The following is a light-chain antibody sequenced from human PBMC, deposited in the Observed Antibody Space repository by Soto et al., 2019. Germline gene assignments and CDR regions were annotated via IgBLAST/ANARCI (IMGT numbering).Light chain of an antibody. V-gene: IGKV1-5*01. CDR2: DVS. Sequence: DILLTKCACTESAATGYGFTIACVTSQSITTWLAWYQHRPGKAPKLLIYDVSSLQSGVPSRFSGSGSGTEFTLTISSMQPDDFATYYCQHYKMYSPWTFGQGTKVDIK. CDR3: QHYKMYSPWT. J-gene: IGKJ1*01. CDR1: QSITTW.